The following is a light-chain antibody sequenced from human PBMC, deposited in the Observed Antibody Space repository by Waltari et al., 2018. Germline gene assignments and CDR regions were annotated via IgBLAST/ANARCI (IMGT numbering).Light chain of an antibody. CDR1: QAIRSY. V-gene: IGKV1-9*01. J-gene: IGKJ3*01. Sequence: IQLTQSPSSLSASAGDRVTITCRASQAIRSYLAWYQQKPGKAPKVLFNVTSTWQSGVPPRFSGIVSGTVFLFPFAALHLKIFPPFSCHQLNSTPSPFAPGPKWIS. CDR2: VTS. CDR3: HQLNSTPSP.